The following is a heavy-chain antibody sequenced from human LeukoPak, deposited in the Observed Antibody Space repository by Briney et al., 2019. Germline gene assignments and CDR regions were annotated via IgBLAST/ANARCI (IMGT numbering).Heavy chain of an antibody. CDR2: ISGSGGST. V-gene: IGHV3-23*01. CDR1: GFTFSSYA. Sequence: GGSLRLSCAASGFTFSSYAMSWVRQAPEKGLEWVSAISGSGGSTYYADSAKGRFTISRDNSKNTLYLQMNSLRAEHTAAYYCAKGSVYYYESSGYDGDYFYYWGEGSLVTVSS. J-gene: IGHJ4*02. CDR3: AKGSVYYYESSGYDGDYFYY. D-gene: IGHD3-22*01.